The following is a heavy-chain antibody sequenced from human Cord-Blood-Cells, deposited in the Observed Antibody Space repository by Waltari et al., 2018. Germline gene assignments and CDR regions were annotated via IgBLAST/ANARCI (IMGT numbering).Heavy chain of an antibody. CDR1: GGSFSGYY. CDR2: NNHSGST. Sequence: QVQLQQWGAGLLKPSETLSLTCAVYGGSFSGYYWSWIRQPPGKGLEWIGENNHSGSTTYTPSRNSRVTLAVATSKNQFSLKLSAVTAADTAVYYCVRHALGGNCSGGSCYFDYWGQGTLVTVSS. CDR3: VRHALGGNCSGGSCYFDY. V-gene: IGHV4-34*01. J-gene: IGHJ4*02. D-gene: IGHD2-15*01.